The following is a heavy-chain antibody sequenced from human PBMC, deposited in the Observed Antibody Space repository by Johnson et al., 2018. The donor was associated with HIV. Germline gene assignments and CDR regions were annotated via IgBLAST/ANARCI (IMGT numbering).Heavy chain of an antibody. V-gene: IGHV3-7*01. CDR3: GSLGDGHQKGAFEI. CDR1: GFTFSSNA. D-gene: IGHD5-24*01. CDR2: INHDMSAI. Sequence: EVQLVESGGGLVQPGGSLRLSCAASGFTFSSNAMSWVRQAPGKGPEWVANINHDMSAIHYVDSVKGRFTVSRDNAKMSLFLQMNSLSVEDTAVYFCGSLGDGHQKGAFEIWGHGTRVTVSS. J-gene: IGHJ3*02.